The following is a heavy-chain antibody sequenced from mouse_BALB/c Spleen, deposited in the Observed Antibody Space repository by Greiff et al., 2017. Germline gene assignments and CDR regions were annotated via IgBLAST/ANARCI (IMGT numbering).Heavy chain of an antibody. CDR2: IYPGDGST. V-gene: IGHV1S56*01. Sequence: VQLQQSGPELVKPGASVKMSCKASGYTFTSYYIHWVKQRPGQGLEWIGWIYPGDGSTKYNEKFKGKTTLTADKSSSTAYMLLSSLTSEDSAIYFCARASTMITTAWFAYWGQGTLVTVSA. J-gene: IGHJ3*01. CDR3: ARASTMITTAWFAY. D-gene: IGHD2-4*01. CDR1: GYTFTSYY.